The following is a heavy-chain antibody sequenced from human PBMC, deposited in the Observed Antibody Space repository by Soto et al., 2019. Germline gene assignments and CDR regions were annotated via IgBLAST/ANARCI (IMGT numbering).Heavy chain of an antibody. CDR2: IYWDDDK. CDR1: GFSHSTSGVG. Sequence: SGPTLVNPTQTLTLTRTFSGFSHSTSGVGVGWIRQPPGKALEWLALIYWDDDKRYSPSLKSRLTITKDPSKNQVVLTMTNMDPVDTATYYCAHRGRYTYSWHCFDYWGHGTLVTVSS. D-gene: IGHD3-16*02. V-gene: IGHV2-5*02. CDR3: AHRGRYTYSWHCFDY. J-gene: IGHJ4*01.